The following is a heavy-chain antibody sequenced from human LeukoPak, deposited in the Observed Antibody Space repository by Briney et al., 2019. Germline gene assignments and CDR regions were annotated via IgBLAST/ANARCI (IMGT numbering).Heavy chain of an antibody. CDR3: ARELNTPGIAAAGTAGYTWFDP. CDR1: GGTFSSYA. V-gene: IGHV1-69*01. J-gene: IGHJ5*02. CDR2: IIPIFGTA. Sequence: SVTVSCKASGGTFSSYAISWVGQAPGQGLEGMGGIIPIFGTANYAQKFQGRVTITAHESTTTAYMELSSLRSEDTAVYYCARELNTPGIAAAGTAGYTWFDPWGQGTLVTVSS. D-gene: IGHD6-13*01.